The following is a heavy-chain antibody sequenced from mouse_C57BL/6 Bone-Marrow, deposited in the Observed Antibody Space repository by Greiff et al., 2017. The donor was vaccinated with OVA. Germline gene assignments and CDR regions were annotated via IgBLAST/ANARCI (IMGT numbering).Heavy chain of an antibody. D-gene: IGHD2-5*01. V-gene: IGHV2-2*01. CDR1: GFSLTSYG. CDR2: IWSGGST. CDR3: ARNSNYPWFAY. Sequence: VQRVESGPGLVQPSQSLSITCTVSGFSLTSYGVHWVRQSPGKGLEWLGVIWSGGSTDYNAAFISRLSISKDNSKSQVFFKMNSLQADDTAIYYCARNSNYPWFAYWGQGTLVTVSA. J-gene: IGHJ3*01.